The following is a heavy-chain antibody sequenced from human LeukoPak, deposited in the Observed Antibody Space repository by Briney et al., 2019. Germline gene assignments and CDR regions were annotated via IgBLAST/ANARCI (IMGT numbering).Heavy chain of an antibody. CDR3: ARTPRGEFSDY. CDR2: IHYSGST. V-gene: IGHV4-59*01. CDR1: GGSISSYY. D-gene: IGHD3-16*01. J-gene: IGHJ4*02. Sequence: SETLSLTCSASGGSISSYYWSWIRQPPGKGLEWIGYIHYSGSTNYNPSLKSRVTISADTSNNQFSLKLISVTAADTAVYYCARTPRGEFSDYWGQGTLVTVSS.